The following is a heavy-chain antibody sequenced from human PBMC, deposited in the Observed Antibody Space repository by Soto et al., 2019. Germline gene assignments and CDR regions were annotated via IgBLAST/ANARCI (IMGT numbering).Heavy chain of an antibody. CDR1: GFSFSSFA. V-gene: IGHV3-23*01. CDR2: VSGRGGDT. CDR3: AKDPNYDFWSGFSAVYFDY. J-gene: IGHJ4*02. D-gene: IGHD3-3*01. Sequence: EVHLLQSGGGLVQPGGSLRLSCAASGFSFSSFALSWVRQSPGKGLEWVAAVSGRGGDTYYANSVKGRFTISRDNSQNTLFLQMNILRADDSAIYYCAKDPNYDFWSGFSAVYFDYWGQGTLVTVSS.